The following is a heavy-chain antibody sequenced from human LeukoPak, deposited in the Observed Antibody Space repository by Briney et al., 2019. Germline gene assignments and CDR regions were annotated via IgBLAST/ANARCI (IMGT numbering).Heavy chain of an antibody. V-gene: IGHV4-34*01. J-gene: IGHJ5*02. CDR1: GGSFSGYY. Sequence: PSETLSLTCAVYGGSFSGYYWSWIRQPPGKGLEWIGEVNHSGSTNYNPSLKSRVTISVDTSKNQFSLKLSSVTAADTAVYYCARAFYFWTNWFDPWGQGTLVTVSS. D-gene: IGHD3/OR15-3a*01. CDR2: VNHSGST. CDR3: ARAFYFWTNWFDP.